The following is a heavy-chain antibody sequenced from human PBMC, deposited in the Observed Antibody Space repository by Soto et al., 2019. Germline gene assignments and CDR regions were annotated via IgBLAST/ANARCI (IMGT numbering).Heavy chain of an antibody. J-gene: IGHJ4*02. V-gene: IGHV4-34*01. CDR2: INHSGST. D-gene: IGHD5-12*01. CDR1: GGSFSGYY. CDR3: ARVRGRSWLRSFDY. Sequence: QVQLQQWGAGLLKPSETLSLTCAVYGGSFSGYYWSWIRQPPGKGLEWIGEINHSGSTNYNPSLKSRVTISVDTSKNQFSLKLSSVTAAETAVYYCARVRGRSWLRSFDYWGQGTLVTVSS.